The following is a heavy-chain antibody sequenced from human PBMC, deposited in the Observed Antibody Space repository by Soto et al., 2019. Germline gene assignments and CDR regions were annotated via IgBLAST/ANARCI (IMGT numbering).Heavy chain of an antibody. CDR2: IIAIFGTA. Sequence: QVQLVQSGAEVKKPGSSVKVSCKASGGTFSSYAISWVRQAPGQGLEWMGGIIAIFGTANYAQKFQGRVTITADESPSTAYMELSSLRSEDTAVYYCATGTTPGRLYYYNGMDVWGQGTTVTVSS. CDR1: GGTFSSYA. D-gene: IGHD1-7*01. J-gene: IGHJ6*02. V-gene: IGHV1-69*01. CDR3: ATGTTPGRLYYYNGMDV.